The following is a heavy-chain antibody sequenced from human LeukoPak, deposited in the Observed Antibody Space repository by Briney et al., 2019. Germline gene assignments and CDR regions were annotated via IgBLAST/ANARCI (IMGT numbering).Heavy chain of an antibody. CDR2: ISWNSGSI. D-gene: IGHD6-6*01. V-gene: IGHV3-9*01. J-gene: IGHJ4*02. CDR1: GFTFDDYA. Sequence: PGRSLRLSCAASGFTFDDYAMHWVRQAPGKGLEWVSGISWNSGSIGYADSVKGRFTISRDNSKNTLYLQMNSLRAEDTAVYYCARDRGTTSSAGYYFDYWGQGTLVTVSP. CDR3: ARDRGTTSSAGYYFDY.